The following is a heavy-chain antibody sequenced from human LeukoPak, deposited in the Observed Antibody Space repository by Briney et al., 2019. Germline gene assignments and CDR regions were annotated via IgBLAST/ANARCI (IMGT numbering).Heavy chain of an antibody. J-gene: IGHJ6*02. Sequence: SETLSLTCTVSGGSISSGSYYWSWIRQPAGKGLEWIGRIYTSGSTNYNPSLKSRVTISVDTSKNQFSLKLSSVTAADTAVYYCAREDVAGGSGSNYYYYGMDVWGQGTTVTVSS. V-gene: IGHV4-61*02. CDR3: AREDVAGGSGSNYYYYGMDV. CDR2: IYTSGST. CDR1: GGSISSGSYY. D-gene: IGHD3-10*01.